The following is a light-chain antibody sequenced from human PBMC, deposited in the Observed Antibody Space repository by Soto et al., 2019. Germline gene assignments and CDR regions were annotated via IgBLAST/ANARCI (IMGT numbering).Light chain of an antibody. CDR2: AAS. Sequence: DIQMTQSPSSLSASVGDRVTITCRASQSISSYLNWYQQKPGKAPKLLIYAASSLQSGVPSRFSGSGSGTDFTLTISSLQPEYFATYYCQQSYSTPFFTFGPGTKVDIK. CDR1: QSISSY. V-gene: IGKV1-39*01. CDR3: QQSYSTPFFT. J-gene: IGKJ3*01.